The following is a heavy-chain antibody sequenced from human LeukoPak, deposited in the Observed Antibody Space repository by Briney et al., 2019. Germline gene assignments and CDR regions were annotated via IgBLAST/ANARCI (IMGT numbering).Heavy chain of an antibody. D-gene: IGHD3-22*01. V-gene: IGHV3-20*04. CDR3: ARDGDGVGNGYYYFDY. CDR2: INWNGGST. J-gene: IGHJ4*02. CDR1: GFTFDDYG. Sequence: PGGSLRLSCAASGFTFDDYGMSWVRQAPGKGLEWVYGINWNGGSTGYADSVKGRFTISRDNAKNSLYLQMNSLRAEDTALYYCARDGDGVGNGYYYFDYWGQGTLVTVSS.